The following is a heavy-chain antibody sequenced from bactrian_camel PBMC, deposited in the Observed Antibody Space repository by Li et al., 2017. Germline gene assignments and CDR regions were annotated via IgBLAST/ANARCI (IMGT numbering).Heavy chain of an antibody. D-gene: IGHD1*01. Sequence: VQLVESGGGSMQAGESLKLSCAASGGTTSGLTIREVCMGWFRQAPDKEREAVARIYYDLDKTFYDDSVQGRFIISYDKDKNTLYLQMNNLKPEDSAMYYCAADRRWRARGCSEVTADMNWGQGTQVTVS. CDR3: AADRRWRARGCSEVTADMN. CDR2: IYYDLDKT. CDR1: GLTIREVC. V-gene: IGHV3-2*01. J-gene: IGHJ4*01.